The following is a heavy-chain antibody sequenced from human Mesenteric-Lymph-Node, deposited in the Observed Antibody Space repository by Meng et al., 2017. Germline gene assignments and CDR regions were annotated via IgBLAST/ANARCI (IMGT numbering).Heavy chain of an antibody. CDR1: GFTFSDYY. CDR3: ARESEGTYSSGWDR. Sequence: GESLKISCAASGFTFSDYYMSWIRQAPGKGLEWVALITHDGSSKLLADSVKGRFTISRDNSKNTLFLQIHSLRAEDAAVYYCARESEGTYSSGWDRWGQGTLVTVSS. D-gene: IGHD6-19*01. J-gene: IGHJ5*02. CDR2: ITHDGSSK. V-gene: IGHV3-30*03.